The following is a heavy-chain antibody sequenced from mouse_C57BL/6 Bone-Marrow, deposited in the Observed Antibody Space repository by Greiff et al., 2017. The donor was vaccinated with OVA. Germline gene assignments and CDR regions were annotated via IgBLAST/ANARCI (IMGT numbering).Heavy chain of an antibody. Sequence: EVQLVESGGGLVKPGGSLKLSCAASGFTFSDYGMHWVRQAPEKGLEWVAYISSGSSTIYYADTVKGRFTISRDNAKNTLFLQMTSLRSEDTAMYYCARGLGAYWGQGTLVTVSA. CDR3: ARGLGAY. CDR1: GFTFSDYG. D-gene: IGHD3-3*01. V-gene: IGHV5-17*01. J-gene: IGHJ3*01. CDR2: ISSGSSTI.